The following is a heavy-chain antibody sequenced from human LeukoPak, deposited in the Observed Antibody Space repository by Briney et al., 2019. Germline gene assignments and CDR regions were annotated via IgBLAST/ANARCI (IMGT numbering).Heavy chain of an antibody. CDR1: GASVSSGGYY. CDR2: IYYSGST. CDR3: ARRGGSGRSFDY. V-gene: IGHV4-61*08. D-gene: IGHD3-10*01. J-gene: IGHJ4*02. Sequence: PSEALSLTCTVSGASVSSGGYYWSWIRQPPGKGLEWIGYIYYSGSTNFNPSPKSRVTISVDTSKNQFSLKVSSVTAADTAVYYCARRGGSGRSFDYWGQGTLVTVSS.